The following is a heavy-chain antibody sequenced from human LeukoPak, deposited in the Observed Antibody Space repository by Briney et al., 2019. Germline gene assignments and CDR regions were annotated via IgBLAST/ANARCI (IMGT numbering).Heavy chain of an antibody. CDR1: GFTFSSYA. CDR3: ARDRREMATITYGAFDV. V-gene: IGHV3-23*01. J-gene: IGHJ3*01. D-gene: IGHD5-24*01. Sequence: GGSLRLFCAASGFTFSSYAMSWVRQAPGEGLEWVSAISGSGGSTYYADSVKGRFTISRDNSKNALYLQMNSLRAEDTAVYYCARDRREMATITYGAFDVWGQGTMVTVSS. CDR2: ISGSGGST.